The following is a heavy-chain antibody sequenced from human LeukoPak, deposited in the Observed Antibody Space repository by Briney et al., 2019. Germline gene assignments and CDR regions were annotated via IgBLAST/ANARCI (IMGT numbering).Heavy chain of an antibody. CDR2: ISSNGDST. V-gene: IGHV3-64*01. CDR3: ASRYCSSTRCYQFDY. Sequence: GGSLRLSCAASGFIFSSYAMHWVRQAPGKGLEYVSAISSNGDSTYYANSVKGRFTISRDNPKNTLYLQMGSLRAEDMAVYYCASRYCSSTRCYQFDYWGQGTLVTVSS. CDR1: GFIFSSYA. D-gene: IGHD2-2*01. J-gene: IGHJ4*02.